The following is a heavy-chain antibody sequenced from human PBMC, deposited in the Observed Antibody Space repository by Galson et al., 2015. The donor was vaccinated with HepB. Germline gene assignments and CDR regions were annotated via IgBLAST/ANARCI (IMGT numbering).Heavy chain of an antibody. CDR1: GFTFDDYA. Sequence: SLRLSCAASGFTFDDYAMHWVRQAPGKGLEWVSGISWSSGSIGYADSVKGRFTISRDNAKNSLYLQMNSLRAEDTALYYCAKDRSSAYYYGMDVWGQGTTVTVSS. V-gene: IGHV3-9*01. J-gene: IGHJ6*02. CDR3: AKDRSSAYYYGMDV. CDR2: ISWSSGSI. D-gene: IGHD6-19*01.